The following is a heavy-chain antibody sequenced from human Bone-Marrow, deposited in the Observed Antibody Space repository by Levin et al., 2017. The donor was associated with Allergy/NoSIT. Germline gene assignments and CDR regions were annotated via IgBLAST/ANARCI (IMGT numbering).Heavy chain of an antibody. D-gene: IGHD5-12*01. J-gene: IGHJ6*03. V-gene: IGHV3-30-3*01. Sequence: GGSLRLSCAASGFAFSRYAMHWVRQAPGKGLEWVALISSDGNKEYYADSVKGRFTISRDNSKNTLYLQMNSLRVDDTAVYFCPRDGGSPIVPTIIYYNMDVWGTGTTVTVSS. CDR3: PRDGGSPIVPTIIYYNMDV. CDR2: ISSDGNKE. CDR1: GFAFSRYA.